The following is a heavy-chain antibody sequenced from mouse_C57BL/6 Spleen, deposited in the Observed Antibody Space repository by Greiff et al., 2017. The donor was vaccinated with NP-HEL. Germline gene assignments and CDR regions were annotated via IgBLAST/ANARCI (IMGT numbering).Heavy chain of an antibody. CDR1: GYTFTSYW. CDR2: IHPNSGST. CDR3: ARRESKGPWFAY. V-gene: IGHV1-64*01. D-gene: IGHD1-3*01. Sequence: QVQLQQPGAELVKPGASVKLSCKASGYTFTSYWMHWVKQRPGQGLEWIGMIHPNSGSTNYNEKFKSKATLTVDKSSSTAYMQLSSLTSEDSAVYYCARRESKGPWFAYWGQGTLVTVSA. J-gene: IGHJ3*01.